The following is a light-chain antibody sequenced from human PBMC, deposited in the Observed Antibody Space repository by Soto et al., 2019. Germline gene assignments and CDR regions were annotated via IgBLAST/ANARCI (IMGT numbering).Light chain of an antibody. CDR3: AAWDDSLSGVV. V-gene: IGLV1-47*01. CDR1: SSNIGSNY. J-gene: IGLJ2*01. Sequence: QLVLTQPPSASGTPGQRVTISCSGSSSNIGSNYVYWYQQLPGTAPKLLIYRNNQRRSGVPDRFSGSKSGTSASLAISGLRSEDEADYYCAAWDDSLSGVVFGGGTQLTVL. CDR2: RNN.